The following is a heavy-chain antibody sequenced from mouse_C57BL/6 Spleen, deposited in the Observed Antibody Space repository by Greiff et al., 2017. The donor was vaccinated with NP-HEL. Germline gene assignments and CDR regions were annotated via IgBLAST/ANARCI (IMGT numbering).Heavy chain of an antibody. J-gene: IGHJ3*01. Sequence: QVQLQQSGAELVRPGTSVKMSCTASGYTFTNYWIGWAKQRPGHGLEWIGDIYPGGGYTNYNEKFKGKATLTADKSSSTAYMQFSSLTSEDSAFYDCARRCYDYYVAAWFAYWGQGTLVTVSA. CDR1: GYTFTNYW. V-gene: IGHV1-63*01. CDR3: ARRCYDYYVAAWFAY. D-gene: IGHD2-4*01. CDR2: IYPGGGYT.